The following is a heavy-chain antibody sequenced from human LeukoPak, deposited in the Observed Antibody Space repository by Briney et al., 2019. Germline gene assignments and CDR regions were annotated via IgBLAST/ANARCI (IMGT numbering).Heavy chain of an antibody. CDR2: ISYTGST. J-gene: IGHJ3*02. Sequence: MPSETLSLTCTVSGASIRSSYWSWIRQPPGKGLEWIGYISYTGSTNYNPSLKSRVSLSVDTSKNQFSLELSSVTAADTAVYYCARLCDYDSSGYYSYAFDIWGQGTMVTVSS. D-gene: IGHD3-22*01. CDR3: ARLCDYDSSGYYSYAFDI. V-gene: IGHV4-59*08. CDR1: GASIRSSY.